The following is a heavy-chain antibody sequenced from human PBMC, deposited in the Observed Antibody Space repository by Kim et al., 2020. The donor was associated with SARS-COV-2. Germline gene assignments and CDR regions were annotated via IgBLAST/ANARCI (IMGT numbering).Heavy chain of an antibody. CDR2: IIPGSSTT. CDR1: GYTFTNHA. J-gene: IGHJ5*02. D-gene: IGHD2-15*01. CDR3: ARDADGIGFCSGGSCYLYFDL. Sequence: ASVKVSCRASGYTFTNHAIHWLRQAPGQRPEWMGWIIPGSSTTEYSQKFQDRVTFTRDSSADTAYMELSDLKSEDTALYYCARDADGIGFCSGGSCYLYFDLWGQGTLVTVAS. V-gene: IGHV1-3*01.